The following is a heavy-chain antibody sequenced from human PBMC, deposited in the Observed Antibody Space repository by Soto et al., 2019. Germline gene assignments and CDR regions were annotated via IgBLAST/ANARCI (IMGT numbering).Heavy chain of an antibody. Sequence: LYLTCTVSGGSISSGGYYWRWIRQHPGKGLEWIGYIYYSGSTYYNPSLKSRVTISVDTSKNQFSLKLSSVTAADTAVYYCARAYSSSSFIGWFGPWGQGTLVTVSS. CDR1: GGSISSGGYY. J-gene: IGHJ5*02. CDR2: IYYSGST. CDR3: ARAYSSSSFIGWFGP. V-gene: IGHV4-31*03. D-gene: IGHD6-6*01.